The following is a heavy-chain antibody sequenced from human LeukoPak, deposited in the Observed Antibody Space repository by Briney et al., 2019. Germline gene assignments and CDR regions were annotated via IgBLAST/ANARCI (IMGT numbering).Heavy chain of an antibody. D-gene: IGHD3-22*01. CDR3: ATAYYYDESGLFWDRPFEY. V-gene: IGHV3-21*01. J-gene: IGHJ4*02. CDR1: GFNFKKYS. Sequence: KPGGSLRLSCAASGFNFKKYSLNWIRQAPGKGLEWVSSISSSGSHIYYADSVKGRFSISRDNAKNSLYLQLNSLRAEDTAVYFCATAYYYDESGLFWDRPFEYWGQGTLVTVSS. CDR2: ISSSGSHI.